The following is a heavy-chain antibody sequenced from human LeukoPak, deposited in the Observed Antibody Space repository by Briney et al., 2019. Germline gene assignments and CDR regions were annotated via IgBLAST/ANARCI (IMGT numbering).Heavy chain of an antibody. J-gene: IGHJ4*02. CDR1: GFAFSGFA. D-gene: IGHD4-17*01. V-gene: IGHV3-23*01. Sequence: GGSLRLSCSASGFAFSGFAMGWVRQAPGKGLEWVSSISGSGGNTYCADSVEGRFTVSRDNSKSTLFLQMNSLRAEDTALYYCARGRGGDYVPSRFDYWGQGILVTVSS. CDR2: ISGSGGNT. CDR3: ARGRGGDYVPSRFDY.